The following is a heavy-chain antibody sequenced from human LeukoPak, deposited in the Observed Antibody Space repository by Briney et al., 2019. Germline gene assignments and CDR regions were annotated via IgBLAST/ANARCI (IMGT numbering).Heavy chain of an antibody. Sequence: GASVKVSCKASGGTFSSYAISWVRQAPGQGLEWMGGIIPIFGTANYAQKFQGRVTITTDESTSTAYMELSSLRSEDTAVYYCASSKSFTDYDFWSGYYPPFDYWGQGTLVTVSS. D-gene: IGHD3-3*01. CDR1: GGTFSSYA. CDR3: ASSKSFTDYDFWSGYYPPFDY. J-gene: IGHJ4*02. V-gene: IGHV1-69*05. CDR2: IIPIFGTA.